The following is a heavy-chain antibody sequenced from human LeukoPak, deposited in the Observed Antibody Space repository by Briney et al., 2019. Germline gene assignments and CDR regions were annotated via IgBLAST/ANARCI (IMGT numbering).Heavy chain of an antibody. CDR3: AKDIGAAGTSYYFDY. J-gene: IGHJ4*02. CDR2: ISWNSGSI. Sequence: GGSLRLSCAASGFTFDDNAMHGFRRAPGKGLEWVSGISWNSGSIGYADSVKGRFTISRDNAKNSLYLQMNSLRAEDMALYYCAKDIGAAGTSYYFDYWGQGTLVTVSS. V-gene: IGHV3-9*03. CDR1: GFTFDDNA. D-gene: IGHD6-13*01.